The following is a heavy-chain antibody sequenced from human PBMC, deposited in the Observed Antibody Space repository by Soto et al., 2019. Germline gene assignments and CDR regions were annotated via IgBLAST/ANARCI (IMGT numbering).Heavy chain of an antibody. CDR3: ARSFTATFGNWFDP. D-gene: IGHD6-25*01. Sequence: SETLSLTCAVSGGSISSGGYSWSWIRQPPGKGLEWIGYIYHSGSTYYNPSLKSRVTISVDRSKNQFSLRLSSVTAADTAVYYCARSFTATFGNWFDPWGQGTLVTVSS. V-gene: IGHV4-30-2*01. CDR1: GGSISSGGYS. CDR2: IYHSGST. J-gene: IGHJ5*02.